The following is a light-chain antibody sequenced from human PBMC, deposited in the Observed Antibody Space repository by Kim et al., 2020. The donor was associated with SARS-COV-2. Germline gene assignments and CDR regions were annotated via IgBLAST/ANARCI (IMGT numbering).Light chain of an antibody. Sequence: SPGERVTLSCRARQRVRNNLAWYQQRPGLPPRLLLYGASTRATDIPARFSGSGSGTEFTLTIRSLQSEDLAVYYCQQYNDWPLISFGGGTKVDIK. V-gene: IGKV3-15*01. J-gene: IGKJ4*01. CDR1: QRVRNN. CDR2: GAS. CDR3: QQYNDWPLIS.